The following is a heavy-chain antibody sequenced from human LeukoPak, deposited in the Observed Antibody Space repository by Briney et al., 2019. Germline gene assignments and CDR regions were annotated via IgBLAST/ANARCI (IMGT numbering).Heavy chain of an antibody. CDR1: GDSITSSNW. V-gene: IGHV4-4*02. J-gene: IGHJ4*02. CDR3: AFYNRGWYFDY. CDR2: IWHSGST. D-gene: IGHD1-14*01. Sequence: SETLSLTCAVSGDSITSSNWWSWVRQPPGKGLEWIGEIWHSGSTNYNPSLRSRVAISVDKSKNQFSLMLSSVTAADTAMYYCAFYNRGWYFDYWGQGTLVTVSS.